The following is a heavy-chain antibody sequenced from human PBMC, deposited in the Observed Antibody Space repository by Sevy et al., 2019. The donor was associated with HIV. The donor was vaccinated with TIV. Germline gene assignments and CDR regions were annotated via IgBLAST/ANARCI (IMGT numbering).Heavy chain of an antibody. CDR3: AKDGHDYGDFYFNY. CDR2: IIGSGGRT. CDR1: GFTFSSYA. Sequence: GGSLRLSCAASGFTFSSYAMSWVRQAPGKGLEWVSCIIGSGGRTYYAESVKGRFTISRDKAKNTLYLQMNNLSAEDTAVYYCAKDGHDYGDFYFNYWGQGTLVTVSS. V-gene: IGHV3-23*01. D-gene: IGHD4-17*01. J-gene: IGHJ4*02.